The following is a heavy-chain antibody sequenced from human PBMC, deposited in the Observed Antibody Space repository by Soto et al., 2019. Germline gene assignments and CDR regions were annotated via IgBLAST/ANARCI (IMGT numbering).Heavy chain of an antibody. CDR1: GFSLATHGVG. V-gene: IGHV2-5*01. CDR2: ISWNDDN. J-gene: IGHJ4*02. D-gene: IGHD3-10*01. CDR3: AHARLLWVGGYFDY. Sequence: QVTLKESGPTLVKPTQSLTLTCTFSGFSLATHGVGVGWIRQPPGEALEWLALISWNDDNRYSPSLKSRLTTAKDTSKNQVVLTIANMDPVDTATYYCAHARLLWVGGYFDYWGQGILVTVSS.